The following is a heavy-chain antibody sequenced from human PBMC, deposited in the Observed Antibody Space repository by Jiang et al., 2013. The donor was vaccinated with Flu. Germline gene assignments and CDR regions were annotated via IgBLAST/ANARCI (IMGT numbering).Heavy chain of an antibody. V-gene: IGHV1-24*01. J-gene: IGHJ6*03. Sequence: GAEVKKPGASVKVSCKVSGYTLTELSMHWVRQAPGKGLEWMGGFDPEDGETIYAQKFQGRVTMTEDTSTDTAYMELSSLRSEDTAVYYCATSGMTTVTPPENYYYYYYMDVWGKGTTVTVSS. D-gene: IGHD4-11*01. CDR2: FDPEDGET. CDR3: ATSGMTTVTPPENYYYYYYMDV. CDR1: GYTLTELS.